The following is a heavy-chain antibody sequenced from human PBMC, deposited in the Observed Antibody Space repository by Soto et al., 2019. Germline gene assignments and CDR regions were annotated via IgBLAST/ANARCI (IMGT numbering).Heavy chain of an antibody. D-gene: IGHD4-4*01. CDR2: IYYSGST. J-gene: IGHJ5*02. CDR1: GGSISSGDYY. CDR3: ARAETTVRYWFDP. V-gene: IGHV4-30-4*01. Sequence: PSETLSLTCAVSGGSISSGDYYWSWIRLPPGKGLEWIGYIYYSGSTYYNPSLKSRVTISVDTSKNQFSLKLSSVTAADTAVYYCARAETTVRYWFDPWGQGTLVTVSS.